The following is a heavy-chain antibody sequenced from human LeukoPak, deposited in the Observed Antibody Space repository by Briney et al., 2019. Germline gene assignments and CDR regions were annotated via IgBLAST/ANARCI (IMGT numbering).Heavy chain of an antibody. D-gene: IGHD6-19*01. CDR1: GGSFSGYY. J-gene: IGHJ2*01. Sequence: SETLSLTCAVYGGSFSGYYWNWIRQVPGKGLEWIGSAYYSGSTYFNPSLKSRLSIPVDTSKNQFSLRLTSVTAADTAVYYCVRDSPYSSGWYRFFDLWGRGTLVTVTS. CDR2: AYYSGST. V-gene: IGHV4-34*01. CDR3: VRDSPYSSGWYRFFDL.